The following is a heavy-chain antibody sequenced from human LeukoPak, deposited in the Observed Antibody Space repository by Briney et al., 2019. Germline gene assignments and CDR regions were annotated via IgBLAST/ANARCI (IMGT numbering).Heavy chain of an antibody. CDR2: IYSGGST. Sequence: GGPLRLSCAASGFTVSSNYMSWVRQAPGKGLEWVSVIYSGGSTYYADSVKGRFTISRDNSKNTLYLQMNSLRAEDTAVYYCARQAVAGIPDYWGQGTLVTVSS. V-gene: IGHV3-53*01. CDR3: ARQAVAGIPDY. D-gene: IGHD6-19*01. CDR1: GFTVSSNY. J-gene: IGHJ4*02.